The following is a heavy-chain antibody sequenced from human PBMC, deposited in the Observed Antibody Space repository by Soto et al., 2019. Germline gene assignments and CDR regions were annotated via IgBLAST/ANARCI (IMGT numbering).Heavy chain of an antibody. CDR3: ARVELLNDAFDI. V-gene: IGHV4-61*01. Sequence: PSETLSVTCTVSGGSVSSGIYYWSWIRHPPGKGLEWIGYIYYSGITNYNPSLKSRVTISVDTSKNQFSLKLSSVTAADTAVYYCARVELLNDAFDIWGQGTMVTVSS. CDR1: GGSVSSGIYY. CDR2: IYYSGIT. D-gene: IGHD2-21*02. J-gene: IGHJ3*02.